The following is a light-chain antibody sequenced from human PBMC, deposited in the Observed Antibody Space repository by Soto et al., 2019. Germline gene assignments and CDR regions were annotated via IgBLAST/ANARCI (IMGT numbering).Light chain of an antibody. Sequence: QSVLTQPPSASGSPGQSVTISCTGTSSDIGGYNYVSWYQQHPGKAPKLIIYEVSKRPSGVPYRFSGSKSGNTASLTVSGLQAEDEADYYCTSYAGSNNLVFAGGTKLTVL. V-gene: IGLV2-8*01. CDR2: EVS. CDR1: SSDIGGYNY. CDR3: TSYAGSNNLV. J-gene: IGLJ3*02.